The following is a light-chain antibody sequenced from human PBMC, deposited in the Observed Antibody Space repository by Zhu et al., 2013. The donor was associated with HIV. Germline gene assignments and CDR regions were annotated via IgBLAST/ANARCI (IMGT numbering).Light chain of an antibody. CDR1: NSDVGVYNY. CDR3: QVWDSSSDHPWV. CDR2: EVS. V-gene: IGLV2-14*01. J-gene: IGLJ3*02. Sequence: QSALTQPASVSGSPGQSITISCTGTNSDVGVYNYVSWYQHHPGKAPKLMIYEVSYRPSGVSNRFSGSKSDNTASLTISRVEAGDEADYYCQVWDSSSDHPWVFGGGTKLTVL.